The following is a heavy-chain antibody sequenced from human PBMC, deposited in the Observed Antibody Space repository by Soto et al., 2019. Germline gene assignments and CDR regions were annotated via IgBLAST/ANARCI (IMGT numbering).Heavy chain of an antibody. D-gene: IGHD3-3*01. CDR2: INPSGGST. Sequence: ASVKVSCKASGYTFTSYYMHWVRQAPGQGLEWMGIINPSGGSTSYAQKSQGRVTMTRDTSTSTVYMELSSLRSEDTAVYYCARDVTIFGVAPDAFDIWGQGTMVTVSS. CDR1: GYTFTSYY. J-gene: IGHJ3*02. CDR3: ARDVTIFGVAPDAFDI. V-gene: IGHV1-46*01.